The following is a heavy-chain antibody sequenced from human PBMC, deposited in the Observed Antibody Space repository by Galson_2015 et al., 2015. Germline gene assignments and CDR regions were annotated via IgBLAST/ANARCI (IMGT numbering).Heavy chain of an antibody. CDR1: GFTVSSDY. J-gene: IGHJ5*02. CDR3: ARSYSSSLYLDP. V-gene: IGHV3-53*01. Sequence: SLRLSCAASGFTVSSDYMSWVRQAPGKGLEWVSVIYSGGSIFYADSVKGQFTISRDNSKNTLDLQMNSLRVEDTAVYYCARSYSSSLYLDPWGRGTLVTVSS. CDR2: IYSGGSI. D-gene: IGHD6-13*01.